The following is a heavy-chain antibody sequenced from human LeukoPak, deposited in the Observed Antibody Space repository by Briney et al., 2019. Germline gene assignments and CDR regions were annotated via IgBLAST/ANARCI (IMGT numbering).Heavy chain of an antibody. D-gene: IGHD3-3*01. V-gene: IGHV3-30*18. CDR3: AKARSGGYNWFDP. Sequence: GRSLRLSCAASEFTISSYGMHWVRQAPGKGLEWVAVISYDGSNKYYADSVKVRFTISRDNSKNTLYLQMNSLRAEDTAVYYCAKARSGGYNWFDPWGQGTLVTVSS. J-gene: IGHJ5*02. CDR1: EFTISSYG. CDR2: ISYDGSNK.